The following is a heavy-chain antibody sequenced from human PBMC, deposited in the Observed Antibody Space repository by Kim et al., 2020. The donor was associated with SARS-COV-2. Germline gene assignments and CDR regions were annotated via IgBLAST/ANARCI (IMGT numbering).Heavy chain of an antibody. Sequence: GGSLRLSCAASGFTFSNYWMGWVRQAPGKGLEWVANIMQGGSETVYVDSVRGRFTISRDDAKNSLYLQMNSLRAGDTAVYYCGRGRTYGARADFFDPWC. CDR2: IMQGGSET. J-gene: IGHJ5*02. V-gene: IGHV3-7*03. CDR1: GFTFSNYW. D-gene: IGHD3-10*01. CDR3: GRGRTYGARADFFDP.